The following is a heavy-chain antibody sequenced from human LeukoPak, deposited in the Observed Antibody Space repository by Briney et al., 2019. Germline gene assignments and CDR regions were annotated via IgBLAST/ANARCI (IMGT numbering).Heavy chain of an antibody. Sequence: GGSLRLSCAASGFTFSSYSMNWVRQAPGKGLEWVSCITTSSSYIYYADSVKGRFTISRDNAKNSLYLQMNSLRAEDTAVYYCAREYYDFWSGYELRYYYYYMDVWGKGTTVTVSS. J-gene: IGHJ6*03. CDR1: GFTFSSYS. CDR3: AREYYDFWSGYELRYYYYYMDV. D-gene: IGHD3-3*01. CDR2: ITTSSSYI. V-gene: IGHV3-21*01.